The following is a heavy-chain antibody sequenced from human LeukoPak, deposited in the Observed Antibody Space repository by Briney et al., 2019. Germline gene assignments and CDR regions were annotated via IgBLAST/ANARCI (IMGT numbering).Heavy chain of an antibody. CDR3: ASPRNDILTGYYIHY. CDR2: ISSSSSYI. CDR1: GFTFSSYS. J-gene: IGHJ4*02. D-gene: IGHD3-9*01. V-gene: IGHV3-21*01. Sequence: GGSLRLSCAASGFTFSSYSMNWVRQAPGKGLEWVSSISSSSSYIYYADSVKGRFTISRDNAKNSLYLQMNSLRAEDTAVYYCASPRNDILTGYYIHYWGQGTLVTVSS.